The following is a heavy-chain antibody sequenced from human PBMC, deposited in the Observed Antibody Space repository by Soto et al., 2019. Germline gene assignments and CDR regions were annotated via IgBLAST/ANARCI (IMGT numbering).Heavy chain of an antibody. CDR2: INSDGSST. Sequence: GGSLRLSCAASGFTFSSYWMHWVRQAPGKGLVWVSRINSDGSSTSYADSVKGRFTISRDNAKNTLYLQMNSLRAEDTAVYYCARGNDCGGDCYAFDIWGQGTMVTVSS. CDR3: ARGNDCGGDCYAFDI. D-gene: IGHD2-21*02. V-gene: IGHV3-74*01. CDR1: GFTFSSYW. J-gene: IGHJ3*02.